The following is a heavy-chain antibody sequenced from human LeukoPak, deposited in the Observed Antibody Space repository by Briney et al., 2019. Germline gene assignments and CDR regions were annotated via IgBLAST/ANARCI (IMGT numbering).Heavy chain of an antibody. CDR2: ISSSGSTR. CDR1: GFTFSSYS. V-gene: IGHV3-48*04. Sequence: GGSLRLSCAASGFTFSSYSMNWVRQAPGKGLEWVSYISSSGSTRYYADSVKGRFTISRDNAKKSLFLQMNSLRAEDTAVYYCARQGGGGISLDYWGQGTLVTVSS. CDR3: ARQGGGGISLDY. J-gene: IGHJ4*02. D-gene: IGHD2-15*01.